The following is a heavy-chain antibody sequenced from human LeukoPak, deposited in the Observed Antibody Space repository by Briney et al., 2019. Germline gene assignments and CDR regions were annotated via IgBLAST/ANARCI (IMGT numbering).Heavy chain of an antibody. CDR1: GDSISSYY. Sequence: SETLSLTCTVSGDSISSYYWSWIRQPPGKGLEWIGYIYYSGSTNYNPSLKSRVTISVDTSKNQFSLKLSSVTAADTAVYYCARLWDVDTVWGQGTLVTVSS. D-gene: IGHD5-18*01. CDR2: IYYSGST. J-gene: IGHJ4*02. V-gene: IGHV4-59*08. CDR3: ARLWDVDTV.